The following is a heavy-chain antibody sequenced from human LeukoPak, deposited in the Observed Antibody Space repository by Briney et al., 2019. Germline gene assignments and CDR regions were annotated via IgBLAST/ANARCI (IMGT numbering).Heavy chain of an antibody. D-gene: IGHD6-13*01. CDR2: IYTSGST. CDR1: DDSFSSHY. Sequence: PSETLSLTCAVSDDSFSSHYWTWIRQPPGKGLEWIGYIYTSGSTNYNPSLKSRVTISVDTSKNQFSLKLSSVTAADTAVYYCARGRQQLEYYFDYWGQGTLVTVSS. J-gene: IGHJ4*02. V-gene: IGHV4-4*09. CDR3: ARGRQQLEYYFDY.